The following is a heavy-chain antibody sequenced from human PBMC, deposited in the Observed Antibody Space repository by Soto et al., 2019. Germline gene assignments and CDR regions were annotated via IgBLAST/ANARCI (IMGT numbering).Heavy chain of an antibody. V-gene: IGHV3-23*01. CDR3: ATTPGYYDILTGYFTPFDY. CDR1: GFTFSSYA. CDR2: ISGSGGST. Sequence: EVQLLESGGGLVQPGGSLRLSCAASGFTFSSYAMSWVRQAPGKGLEWVSAISGSGGSTYYADSVKGRFTISRDNSKNTLYLQMNSLRAEDTAVYYCATTPGYYDILTGYFTPFDYWGQGTLVTVSS. D-gene: IGHD3-9*01. J-gene: IGHJ4*02.